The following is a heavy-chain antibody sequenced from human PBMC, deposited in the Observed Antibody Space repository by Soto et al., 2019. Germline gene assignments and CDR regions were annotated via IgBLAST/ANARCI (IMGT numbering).Heavy chain of an antibody. V-gene: IGHV1-69*12. Sequence: QVQLVQSGAEVKKPGSSVKVSCKAFGGTFSGYAINWIRQAPGQGLEWMGGIIPIFGTTTYAQRFQARVTITADESTSTAYMELSSLRSEDTALYYCARDGGAATFDYWGQGTLVTVSS. CDR1: GGTFSGYA. D-gene: IGHD1-26*01. CDR3: ARDGGAATFDY. J-gene: IGHJ4*02. CDR2: IIPIFGTT.